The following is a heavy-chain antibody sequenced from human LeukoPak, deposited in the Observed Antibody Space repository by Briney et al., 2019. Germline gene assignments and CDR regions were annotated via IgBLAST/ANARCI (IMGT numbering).Heavy chain of an antibody. J-gene: IGHJ3*02. CDR2: ISSESSTI. Sequence: GGSLRLSCTASAFTFSTYTMNWVRQAPGKGLEWVSYISSESSTIYYADSVKGRFTISRDNSKNTLYLQMNSLRAEDTAVYYCAKDGIVVVPAALDAFDIWGQGTMVTVSS. CDR3: AKDGIVVVPAALDAFDI. CDR1: AFTFSTYT. V-gene: IGHV3-48*01. D-gene: IGHD2-2*01.